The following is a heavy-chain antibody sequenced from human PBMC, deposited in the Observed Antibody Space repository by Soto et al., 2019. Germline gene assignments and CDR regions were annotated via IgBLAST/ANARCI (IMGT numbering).Heavy chain of an antibody. CDR3: AKDVRDSSAFDAFDI. J-gene: IGHJ3*02. D-gene: IGHD3-22*01. CDR1: GFAFSSYA. V-gene: IGHV3-23*01. CDR2: ISGSGGST. Sequence: GGSLRLSCAASGFAFSSYAMSWVRQSPGKGLEWVSAISGSGGSTYYADSVKGRFTISRDNSKNTLYLQMNSLRAEDTAVYYCAKDVRDSSAFDAFDIWGQGTMVTVS.